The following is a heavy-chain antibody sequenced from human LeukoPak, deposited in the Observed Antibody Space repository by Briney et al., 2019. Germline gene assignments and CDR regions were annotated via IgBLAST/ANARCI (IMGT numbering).Heavy chain of an antibody. CDR3: ARSLGYCTNGVCPRYFDY. D-gene: IGHD2-8*01. J-gene: IGHJ4*02. CDR2: IYTSGST. CDR1: GGSLSSYY. V-gene: IGHV4-4*07. Sequence: SETLSLTCTVSGGSLSSYYWSWIRQPPGKGLEWMGRIYTSGSTNYNPSLKSRVTMSVDMSKNQSSLKLSSVTAAGTAVYYCARSLGYCTNGVCPRYFDYWGQGTLVTVSS.